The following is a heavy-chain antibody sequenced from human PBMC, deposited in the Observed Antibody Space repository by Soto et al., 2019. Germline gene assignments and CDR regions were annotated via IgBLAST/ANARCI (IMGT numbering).Heavy chain of an antibody. CDR3: KRSRRSILMVYGFGGMDV. J-gene: IGHJ6*02. Sequence: VQLLESGGGVVQRGGSLRLSCAASGFTVGSHAMSWVRQAPGKGLEWVSSISGSGDGTYYGDSVKGRFTISRDSSSSTLYLQMDNLRGEDTAVYFCKRSRRSILMVYGFGGMDVWGQGTTVTVSS. CDR2: ISGSGDGT. D-gene: IGHD2-8*01. V-gene: IGHV3-23*01. CDR1: GFTVGSHA.